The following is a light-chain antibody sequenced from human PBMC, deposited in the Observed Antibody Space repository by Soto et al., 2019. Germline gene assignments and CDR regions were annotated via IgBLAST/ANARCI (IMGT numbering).Light chain of an antibody. Sequence: DVQMAHSPSTLSASVADRVTIVYRASQSISSWLAWYQQKPGKAPKLLIYDASSLESGVPSRFSGSGSGTEFTLTISSLQPDDFATYYCQQYNTYSWTFGQGTKVDIK. CDR3: QQYNTYSWT. J-gene: IGKJ1*01. V-gene: IGKV1-5*02. CDR2: DAS. CDR1: QSISSW.